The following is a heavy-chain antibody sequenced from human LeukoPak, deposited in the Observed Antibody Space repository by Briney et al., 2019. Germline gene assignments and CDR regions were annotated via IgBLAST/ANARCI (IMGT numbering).Heavy chain of an antibody. D-gene: IGHD3-16*01. CDR3: ARLGLGDRAHAFDI. J-gene: IGHJ3*02. CDR1: GYTFTDYY. V-gene: IGHV5-51*01. Sequence: GASVKVSCKASGYTFTDYYIHWVRQAPGQGLEWMGIIYPGDSDTRYSPSFQGQVTISADKSISTAYLQWSSLKASDTAMYYCARLGLGDRAHAFDIWGQGTMVTVSS. CDR2: IYPGDSDT.